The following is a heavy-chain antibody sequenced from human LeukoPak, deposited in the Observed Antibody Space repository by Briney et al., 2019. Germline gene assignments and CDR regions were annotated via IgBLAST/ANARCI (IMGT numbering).Heavy chain of an antibody. D-gene: IGHD5-18*01. V-gene: IGHV4-39*07. CDR2: IYYSGST. Sequence: SETLSLTCTVSGGSISSSSYYWGWIRQPPGKGLEWIGSIYYSGSTYYNPSLKSRVTISVDTSKNQFSLKLSSVTAADTAVYYCAREMGGEIQLWSGNFDYWGQGTLVTVSS. J-gene: IGHJ4*02. CDR1: GGSISSSSYY. CDR3: AREMGGEIQLWSGNFDY.